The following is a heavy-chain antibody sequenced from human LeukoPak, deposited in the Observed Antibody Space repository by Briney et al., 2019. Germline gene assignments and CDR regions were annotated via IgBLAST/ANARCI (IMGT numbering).Heavy chain of an antibody. CDR1: GFIFSSYW. CDR3: ARDPMATIKDDY. V-gene: IGHV3-7*01. Sequence: GSLRLSCAASGFIFSSYWMSWVRQAPGKGLEWVANVKQDGSEKYYVDSVKGRFTISRDNAKNSLYLQMNSLRAEDTAVYYCARDPMATIKDDYWGQGTLVTVSS. J-gene: IGHJ4*02. D-gene: IGHD5-24*01. CDR2: VKQDGSEK.